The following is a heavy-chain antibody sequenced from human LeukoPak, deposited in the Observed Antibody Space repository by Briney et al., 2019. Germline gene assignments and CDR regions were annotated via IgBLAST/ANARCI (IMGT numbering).Heavy chain of an antibody. CDR1: GGSISSYY. D-gene: IGHD6-13*01. J-gene: IGHJ5*02. V-gene: IGHV4-34*01. CDR2: INHSGST. Sequence: SSETLSLTCTVSGGSISSYYWSWIRQPPGKGLEWIGEINHSGSTNYNPSLKSRVTISVDTSKNQFSLKLSSVTAADTAVYYCARWRAAGTHWFDPWGQGTLVTVSS. CDR3: ARWRAAGTHWFDP.